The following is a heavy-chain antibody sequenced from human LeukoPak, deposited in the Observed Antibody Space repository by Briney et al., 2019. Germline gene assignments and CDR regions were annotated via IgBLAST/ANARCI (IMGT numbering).Heavy chain of an antibody. CDR2: ISGRGDST. V-gene: IGHV3-23*01. CDR1: GGTFSSYA. Sequence: SCKASGGTFSSYAMSWVRQAPGKGLEWVSTISGRGDSTYYADSVKGRFTISRDNSRNTLYLQMNTLRAEDTAVYYCAKAIAAPVWYFDLWGRGTLVTVSS. D-gene: IGHD6-13*01. CDR3: AKAIAAPVWYFDL. J-gene: IGHJ2*01.